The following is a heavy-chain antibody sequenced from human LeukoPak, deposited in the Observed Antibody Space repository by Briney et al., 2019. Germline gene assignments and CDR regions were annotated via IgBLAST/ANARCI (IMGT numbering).Heavy chain of an antibody. CDR2: ISWNSGSI. CDR1: GFTFDDYA. V-gene: IGHV3-9*01. CDR3: AKGLGDGYRY. D-gene: IGHD5-24*01. Sequence: GGSLRLSCAASGFTFDDYAMHWVRHAPGKGLEWVSGISWNSGSIGYADSVKGRFTISRDNAKNSLYLQMNSLRAEDTALYYCAKGLGDGYRYWGQGTLVTVSS. J-gene: IGHJ4*02.